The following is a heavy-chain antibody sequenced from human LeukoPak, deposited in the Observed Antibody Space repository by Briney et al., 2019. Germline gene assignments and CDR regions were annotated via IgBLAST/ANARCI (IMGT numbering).Heavy chain of an antibody. CDR3: AREGGYYYGSGSYYYYYYMDV. Sequence: SETLSLTRTVSGGSISSYYWSWIRQPAGKGLEWIGRIYTSGSTNYNPSLKSRVTMSVDTSKNQFSLKLSSVTAADTAVYYCAREGGYYYGSGSYYYYYYMDVWGKGTTVTISS. CDR2: IYTSGST. D-gene: IGHD3-10*01. V-gene: IGHV4-4*07. CDR1: GGSISSYY. J-gene: IGHJ6*03.